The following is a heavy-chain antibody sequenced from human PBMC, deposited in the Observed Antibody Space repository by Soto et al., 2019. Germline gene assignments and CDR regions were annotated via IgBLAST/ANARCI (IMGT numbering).Heavy chain of an antibody. J-gene: IGHJ4*02. Sequence: QVQLVESGGGVVQPGGSLRLSCAASGFTFSSYGMHWVRQAPGKGLEWVAIIWHDGNSKYYADSVKGRFTISRDNSNNSLYLQMSSLRAEDSAVYYCARYWVPLFLIPSELDYWGQGALVTVSS. CDR3: ARYWVPLFLIPSELDY. D-gene: IGHD3-3*01. CDR1: GFTFSSYG. V-gene: IGHV3-33*01. CDR2: IWHDGNSK.